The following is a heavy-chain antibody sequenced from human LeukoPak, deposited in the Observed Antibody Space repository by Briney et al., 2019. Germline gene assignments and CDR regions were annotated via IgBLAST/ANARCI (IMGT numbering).Heavy chain of an antibody. CDR2: ISSSGSTI. V-gene: IGHV3-48*03. CDR1: GFTFSSYE. D-gene: IGHD2-21*02. CDR3: ARGSSIMVVTATANWFDP. Sequence: GGSLRLSCAASGFTFSSYEMNWVRQAPGKGLEWVSYISSSGSTIYYADSVKGRFTISRDNARNSLYLQMNSLRAEDTAVYYCARGSSIMVVTATANWFDPWGQGTLVTVSS. J-gene: IGHJ5*02.